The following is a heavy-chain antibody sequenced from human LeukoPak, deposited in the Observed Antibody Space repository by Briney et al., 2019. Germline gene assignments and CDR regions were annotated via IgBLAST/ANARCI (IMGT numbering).Heavy chain of an antibody. CDR3: ARERESGSSWFDP. CDR1: GYSFTNYW. Sequence: GESLKISCKASGYSFTNYWIGWVRQMPGKGLERMAIIYPANSDTRYSASFQGQVTISADTSITTAYLQWSSLTASDTAMYYCARERESGSSWFDPWGQGTLVTVSS. V-gene: IGHV5-51*01. J-gene: IGHJ5*02. CDR2: IYPANSDT. D-gene: IGHD3-10*01.